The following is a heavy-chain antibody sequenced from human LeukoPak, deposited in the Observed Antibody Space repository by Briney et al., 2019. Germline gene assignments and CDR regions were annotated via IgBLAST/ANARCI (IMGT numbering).Heavy chain of an antibody. J-gene: IGHJ5*02. Sequence: PSETLSLTCAVYGGSFSGYYWSWIRQPPGKGLEWIGEINHSGSTNYNPSLKSRVTISVDTSKNQFSLKLSSVTAADTAVYYCARISPRRYYYDSSGFYSEVWFDPWSQGTLVTVSS. V-gene: IGHV4-34*01. D-gene: IGHD3-22*01. CDR2: INHSGST. CDR1: GGSFSGYY. CDR3: ARISPRRYYYDSSGFYSEVWFDP.